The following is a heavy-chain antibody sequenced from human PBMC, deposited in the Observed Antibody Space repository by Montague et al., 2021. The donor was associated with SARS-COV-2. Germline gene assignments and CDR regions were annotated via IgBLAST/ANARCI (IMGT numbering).Heavy chain of an antibody. V-gene: IGHV4-59*01. D-gene: IGHD3-22*01. J-gene: IGHJ3*02. Sequence: SETLSLTCTVSGGSISSYYWSWTRQPPGKGLEWIGYIYYSGSTXXXPSXXXRVTISVDTSKNQFSLKLSSVTAADTAVYYCAREVRYYYDSSGPGAFDIWGQGTMVTVSS. CDR1: GGSISSYY. CDR3: AREVRYYYDSSGPGAFDI. CDR2: IYYSGST.